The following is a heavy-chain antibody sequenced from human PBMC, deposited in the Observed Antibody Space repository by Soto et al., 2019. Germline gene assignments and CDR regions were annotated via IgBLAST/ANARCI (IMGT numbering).Heavy chain of an antibody. D-gene: IGHD3-16*01. CDR1: GYTFTSYG. V-gene: IGHV1-18*01. CDR3: ARGPGGITFGGDKNPSDY. J-gene: IGHJ4*02. CDR2: ISAYNGNT. Sequence: EASVKVSCKASGYTFTSYGISWVRQAPGQGLEWMGWISAYNGNTNYAQKLQGRVTMTTDTSTSTAYMELRSLRSDDTAVYYCARGPGGITFGGDKNPSDYWGQGTLVTVSS.